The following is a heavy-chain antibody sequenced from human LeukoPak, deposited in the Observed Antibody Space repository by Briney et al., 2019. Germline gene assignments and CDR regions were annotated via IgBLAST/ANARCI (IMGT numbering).Heavy chain of an antibody. V-gene: IGHV4-34*01. D-gene: IGHD2-2*01. CDR2: INHSGST. CDR3: ARGVVPAAPRYYYGMDV. Sequence: PSETLSLTCAVYGGSFSGYYWSWIRQPPGKGLEWIGEINHSGSTNYNPSLKSRVTISVDTSKNQFSLKLSSVTAADTAVYYCARGVVPAAPRYYYGMDVWGQGTTVTVSS. CDR1: GGSFSGYY. J-gene: IGHJ6*02.